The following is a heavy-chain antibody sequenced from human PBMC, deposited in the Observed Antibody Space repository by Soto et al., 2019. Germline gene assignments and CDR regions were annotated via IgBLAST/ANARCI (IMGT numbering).Heavy chain of an antibody. J-gene: IGHJ5*02. CDR3: ARDIVVVVAATHWFDP. V-gene: IGHV4-30-4*01. CDR2: IYYSGST. D-gene: IGHD2-15*01. CDR1: GGSISSGDYY. Sequence: QVQLQESGPGLVKPSQTLSLTCTVSGGSISSGDYYWSWIRQPPGKGLEWIGYIYYSGSTYYNPSLKSRVTISVDTSKNQFSLKLSSVTAADTAVYYCARDIVVVVAATHWFDPWGQGTLVTVSS.